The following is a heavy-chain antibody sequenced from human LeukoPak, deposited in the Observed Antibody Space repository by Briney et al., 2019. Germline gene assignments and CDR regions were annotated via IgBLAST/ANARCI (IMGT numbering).Heavy chain of an antibody. V-gene: IGHV5-51*01. CDR2: IYPGDSDT. J-gene: IGHJ6*03. Sequence: GESLKISCKGSGYSFTSYWIGWVRQMPGKGLEWMGIIYPGDSDTRYSPSFQGQVTISADKSISTAYLQWSSLKASDTAMYYCARGAYDFWSGYYTQNHYYYYMDVWGKGTTVTVSS. D-gene: IGHD3-3*01. CDR1: GYSFTSYW. CDR3: ARGAYDFWSGYYTQNHYYYYMDV.